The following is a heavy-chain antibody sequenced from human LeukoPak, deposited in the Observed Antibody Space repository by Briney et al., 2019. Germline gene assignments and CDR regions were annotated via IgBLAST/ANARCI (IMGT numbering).Heavy chain of an antibody. Sequence: GGSLRLSCAASGFTLNNAWMHWIRQAPGKGLEWVGRIKRKADGGPTDYAAPVKGRFTISRDDSKDTLYLQMNGLKTEDTAMYYCTTNDAFDIWGQGTMVTVSS. CDR3: TTNDAFDI. V-gene: IGHV3-15*01. CDR1: GFTLNNAW. J-gene: IGHJ3*02. CDR2: IKRKADGGPT.